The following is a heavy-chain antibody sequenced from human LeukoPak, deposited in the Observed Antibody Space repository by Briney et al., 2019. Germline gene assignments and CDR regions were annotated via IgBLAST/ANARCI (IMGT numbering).Heavy chain of an antibody. Sequence: PSETLSLTCTVSGGSISSYYWSWIRQPPGKGLEWIGYIYYSGSTNYNPSLKSRVTISVDTSKNQFSLKLSSVTAADTAVYYCAKLTRSSTLRGSWFDPWGQGTLVTVSS. D-gene: IGHD2-2*01. CDR3: AKLTRSSTLRGSWFDP. CDR1: GGSISSYY. V-gene: IGHV4-59*08. CDR2: IYYSGST. J-gene: IGHJ5*02.